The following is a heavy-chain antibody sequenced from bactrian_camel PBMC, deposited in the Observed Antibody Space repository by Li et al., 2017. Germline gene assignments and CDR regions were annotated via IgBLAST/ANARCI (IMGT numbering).Heavy chain of an antibody. Sequence: HVQLVESGGGSVQAGGSLRLSCATSVLRYSRYCMGWFRQAPGKEREEVAAIGSGGITRYADSVKGRFTISKDNAKNTLYLQMDSLKPEDTAMYYCAADLSAYCRSGLPPLWKDFNYWGQGTQVTVS. V-gene: IGHV3S55*01. J-gene: IGHJ6*01. D-gene: IGHD1*01. CDR2: IGSGGIT. CDR3: AADLSAYCRSGLPPLWKDFNY. CDR1: VLRYSRYC.